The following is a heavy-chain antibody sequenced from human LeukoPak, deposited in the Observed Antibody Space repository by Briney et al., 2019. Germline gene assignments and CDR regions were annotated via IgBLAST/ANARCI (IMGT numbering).Heavy chain of an antibody. D-gene: IGHD5-24*01. CDR3: ARAKMATNISDFDY. Sequence: SETLSLTCAVYGGSFSSYYWGWIRQPPGKGLEWIGEINHSGSTNYNPSLKSRVTISVDTSKNQFSLKLSSVTAADTAVYYFARAKMATNISDFDYWGQGTLVTVSS. V-gene: IGHV4-34*01. CDR1: GGSFSSYY. J-gene: IGHJ4*02. CDR2: INHSGST.